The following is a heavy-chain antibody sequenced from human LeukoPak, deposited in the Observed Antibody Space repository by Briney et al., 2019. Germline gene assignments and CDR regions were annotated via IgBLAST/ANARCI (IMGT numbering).Heavy chain of an antibody. V-gene: IGHV4-59*01. CDR2: IYYSGST. J-gene: IGHJ4*02. D-gene: IGHD6-6*01. Sequence: SETLSLTCTVSGGSISSYYWSWIRQPPGKGLEWIGYIYYSGSTNYNPSLKSRVTISVDPSKNQFSLKLSSVTAADTAVYYCASLAARRTFDYWGQGTLVTASS. CDR1: GGSISSYY. CDR3: ASLAARRTFDY.